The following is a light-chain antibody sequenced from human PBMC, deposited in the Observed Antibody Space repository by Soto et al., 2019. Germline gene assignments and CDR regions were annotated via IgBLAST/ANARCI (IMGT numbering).Light chain of an antibody. J-gene: IGLJ1*01. CDR3: SSYTTTDTHV. Sequence: QSALTQPASVSGSPGQSITLSCTGTSSDVGGYNYVSWFQQYPGKAPKLMIYDVSTRPSGVSNRFSGSKSGNTASLTISGLQAEDEADYYCSSYTTTDTHVFGTGTKLTVL. CDR2: DVS. V-gene: IGLV2-14*01. CDR1: SSDVGGYNY.